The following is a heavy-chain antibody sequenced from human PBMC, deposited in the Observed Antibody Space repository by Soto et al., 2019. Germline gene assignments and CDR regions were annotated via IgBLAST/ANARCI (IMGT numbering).Heavy chain of an antibody. J-gene: IGHJ3*02. Sequence: QVQLVESGGGVVQPVRSLRLSCAASEFTFSDYAMHWVRQAPGKGLEWVAVISDDGDKVFYADSMKDRLTISRDNSKSNLFLQLTSLGPEDTALYYCARAHYHDSSGPNGHAFDIWGQGTLVTVSS. V-gene: IGHV3-30-3*01. D-gene: IGHD3-22*01. CDR2: ISDDGDKV. CDR3: ARAHYHDSSGPNGHAFDI. CDR1: EFTFSDYA.